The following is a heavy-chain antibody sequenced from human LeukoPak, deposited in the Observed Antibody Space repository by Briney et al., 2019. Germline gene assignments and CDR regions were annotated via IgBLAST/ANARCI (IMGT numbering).Heavy chain of an antibody. J-gene: IGHJ5*02. CDR2: INHSGST. D-gene: IGHD3-10*01. Sequence: PSETLSLTCAVSGGSISSSNWWSWVRQPPGKGLEWIGEINHSGSTSYNPSLKSRVTISVDTSKNQFSLKLSSVTAADTAVYYCARDSGTTGEVKFDPWGQGTLVTVSS. V-gene: IGHV4-4*02. CDR1: GGSISSSNW. CDR3: ARDSGTTGEVKFDP.